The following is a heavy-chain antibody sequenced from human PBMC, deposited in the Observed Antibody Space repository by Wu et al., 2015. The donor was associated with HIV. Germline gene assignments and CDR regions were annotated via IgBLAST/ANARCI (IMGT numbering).Heavy chain of an antibody. Sequence: QAQMVQSGAEVKKPGASVKVSCKASGYTFTSHGITWVRQAPGQGLEWMGWISGYSANTNYAQKFQGRVTMTTDTSTSTGYVELRSLRSDDTAVYYCARAGFMIFGVVTTKAYYMDVWGKGTTVTVSS. CDR2: ISGYSANT. CDR3: ARAGFMIFGVVTTKAYYMDV. D-gene: IGHD3-3*01. CDR1: GYTFTSHG. V-gene: IGHV1-18*01. J-gene: IGHJ6*03.